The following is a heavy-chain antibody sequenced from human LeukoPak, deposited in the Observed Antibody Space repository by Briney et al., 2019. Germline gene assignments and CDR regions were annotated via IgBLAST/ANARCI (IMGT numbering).Heavy chain of an antibody. CDR1: GFTFSSYG. V-gene: IGHV3-30*02. CDR3: AKGEYYYDSSGYYQLDY. Sequence: GGSLRLSCAASGFTFSSYGMHWVRQAPGKGLEWVAFIRYDGSNKYYADSVKGRFTISRDNSKNTLYLQMNSLRAEDTAVYYCAKGEYYYDSSGYYQLDYWGQGTLVTVSS. D-gene: IGHD3-22*01. J-gene: IGHJ4*02. CDR2: IRYDGSNK.